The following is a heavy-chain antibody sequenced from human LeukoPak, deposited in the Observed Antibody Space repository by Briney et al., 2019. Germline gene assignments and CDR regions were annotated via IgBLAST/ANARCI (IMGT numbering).Heavy chain of an antibody. V-gene: IGHV4-38-2*02. CDR1: GYSISSVYY. J-gene: IGHJ4*02. CDR3: ARANAGDWLYRFDY. CDR2: IYYSGST. D-gene: IGHD3-9*01. Sequence: SESLSLTCTVSGYSISSVYYWGLIRQPPGKGLEWIGSIYYSGSTYYNPSLKSRVTISVDTSKNQFSLDLSSVTAADTAMYYCARANAGDWLYRFDYWGQGTLVTVSS.